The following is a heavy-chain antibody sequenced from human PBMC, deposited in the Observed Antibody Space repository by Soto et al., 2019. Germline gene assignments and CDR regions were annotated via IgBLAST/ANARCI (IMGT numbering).Heavy chain of an antibody. V-gene: IGHV6-1*01. CDR1: GDSVSTNSGA. CDR2: TFYRSRWYS. Sequence: SQTLSLTCAISGDSVSTNSGAWNWIRQSPSRGLEWPGRTFYRSRWYSDYADSVKGRININSDTSKNQFSLQLSSVTPEDTAVYYCARAGSTMYRLHPHFDYWGQGTLVTVSS. J-gene: IGHJ4*02. D-gene: IGHD3-9*01. CDR3: ARAGSTMYRLHPHFDY.